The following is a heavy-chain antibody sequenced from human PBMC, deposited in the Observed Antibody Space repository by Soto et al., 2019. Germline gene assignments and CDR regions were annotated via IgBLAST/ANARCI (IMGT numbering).Heavy chain of an antibody. CDR1: GITFTNAW. V-gene: IGHV3-15*01. J-gene: IGHJ5*02. CDR2: LKSRRDGGTS. Sequence: EVQLVESGGGLVKPGGSLRLSCAASGITFTNAWMGWVRQAPGKGLEWIGRLKSRRDGGTSDYAAPVKGRFGISIDESKNTLYLQMSSLKTEDTAVYHCTTDGGVAAYPLFWAWGQGTLVTVSS. D-gene: IGHD3-3*01. CDR3: TTDGGVAAYPLFWA.